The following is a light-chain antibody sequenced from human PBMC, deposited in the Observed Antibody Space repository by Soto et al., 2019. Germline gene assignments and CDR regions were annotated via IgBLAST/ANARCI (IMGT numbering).Light chain of an antibody. Sequence: DIQMTQSPSTLSASVGDRVTITCRASQSISSWLAWYQQKPGKAPKLLIYDASRLESGVPPRFSGGGSGTEFTLTISSLQPDDFATYYCQQAWTFGQGTKVEIK. V-gene: IGKV1-5*01. J-gene: IGKJ1*01. CDR1: QSISSW. CDR3: QQAWT. CDR2: DAS.